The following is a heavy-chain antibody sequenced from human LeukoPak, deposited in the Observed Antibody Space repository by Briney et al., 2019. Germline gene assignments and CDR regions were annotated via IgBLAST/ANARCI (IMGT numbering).Heavy chain of an antibody. V-gene: IGHV3-9*01. Sequence: GGSLGLSCAASGFTFDDYAMPWVRQAPGKGLEWVSGISWNSGSIGYADSVKGRFTISRDNAKNSLYLQMNSLRAEDTALYYCAKDMHDYGDYYFDYWGQGTLVTVSS. J-gene: IGHJ4*02. D-gene: IGHD4-17*01. CDR3: AKDMHDYGDYYFDY. CDR1: GFTFDDYA. CDR2: ISWNSGSI.